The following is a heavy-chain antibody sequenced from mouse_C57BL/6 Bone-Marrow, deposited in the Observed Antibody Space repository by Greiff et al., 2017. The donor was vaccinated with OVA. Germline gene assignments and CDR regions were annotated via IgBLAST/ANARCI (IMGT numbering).Heavy chain of an antibody. CDR2: IDPSDSYT. CDR1: GYTFTSYW. J-gene: IGHJ4*01. CDR3: ALRAMDY. V-gene: IGHV1-50*01. Sequence: QVQLQQPGAELVKPGASVKLSCKASGYTFTSYWMQWVKQRPGQGLEWIGEIDPSDSYTNYNQKFKGKATLTVDTSSSTAYMQLSSLISEDSAVYYCALRAMDYWGQGTSVTVSS. D-gene: IGHD1-1*01.